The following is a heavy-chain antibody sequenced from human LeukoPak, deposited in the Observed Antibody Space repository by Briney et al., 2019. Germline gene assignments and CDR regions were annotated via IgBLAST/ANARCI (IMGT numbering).Heavy chain of an antibody. CDR2: ISWNSGSI. V-gene: IGHV3-9*01. CDR3: AKVGATTNYYYYMDV. CDR1: GFTFDDYA. J-gene: IGHJ6*03. Sequence: PGGSLRPSCAASGFTFDDYAMHWVRQAPGKGLEWVSGISWNSGSIGYADSVKGRFTISRDNAKNSLYLQMNSLRAEDTALYYCAKVGATTNYYYYMDVWGKGTTVTVSS. D-gene: IGHD1-26*01.